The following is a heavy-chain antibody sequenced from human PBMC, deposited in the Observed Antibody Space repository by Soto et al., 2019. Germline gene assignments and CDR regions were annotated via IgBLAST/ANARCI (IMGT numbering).Heavy chain of an antibody. V-gene: IGHV1-69*06. J-gene: IGHJ5*02. Sequence: QVQRVQSGAEVKKPGSSVKVSCKASGGTFSNYGVSWVRLAPGQGLEWLGGIIPIVGTANYAQKFQGRVTSNVDKSTSTDYMEMRSLRSADTAVYFCAKDSGTGGIAVAAYTWFEPRGQGTLVTVSS. D-gene: IGHD6-19*01. CDR3: AKDSGTGGIAVAAYTWFEP. CDR1: GGTFSNYG. CDR2: IIPIVGTA.